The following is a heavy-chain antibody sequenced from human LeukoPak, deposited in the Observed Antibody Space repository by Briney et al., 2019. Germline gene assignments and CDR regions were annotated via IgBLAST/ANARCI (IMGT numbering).Heavy chain of an antibody. D-gene: IGHD2-2*01. CDR1: GFTFTSTA. V-gene: IGHV1-58*01. J-gene: IGHJ4*02. CDR2: ILVGSGNT. CDR3: ASDPPYTSSSAW. Sequence: SVTVSCKASGFTFTSTAVQWVRQARGQRLEWIGWILVGSGNTNYAQMFQERVTLTWDVSTSTAYMVLSSLRSEDTAIYYCASDPPYTSSSAWWGQGTLVTVSS.